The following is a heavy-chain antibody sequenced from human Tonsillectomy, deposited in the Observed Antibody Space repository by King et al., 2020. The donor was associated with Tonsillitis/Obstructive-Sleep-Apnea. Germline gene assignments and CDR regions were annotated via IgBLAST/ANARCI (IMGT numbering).Heavy chain of an antibody. CDR3: ARGGGYYYMDV. D-gene: IGHD2-15*01. CDR1: GDSISSYY. Sequence: QLQESGPGLVKPSETLSLTCTVSGDSISSYYWSWIRHPPGKGLEWIGYIYYSGSTNYNPSLKSRVTISIDTSKNPLSLKLSSVTAADTAVYYCARGGGYYYMDVWGKGTTVTVSS. V-gene: IGHV4-59*08. CDR2: IYYSGST. J-gene: IGHJ6*03.